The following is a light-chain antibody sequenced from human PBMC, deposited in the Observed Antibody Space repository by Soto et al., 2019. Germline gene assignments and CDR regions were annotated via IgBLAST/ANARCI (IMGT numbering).Light chain of an antibody. Sequence: EIVLTQSPATLSLSPGERATLSCRASQSIRTFLAWYQQKPGQAPRLLVYDASNRATDIPARFSGSGSGTDFTLTISSLEPEDFAVYYCQQRSDASTFGQGTRLEIK. CDR3: QQRSDAST. CDR1: QSIRTF. CDR2: DAS. J-gene: IGKJ5*01. V-gene: IGKV3-11*01.